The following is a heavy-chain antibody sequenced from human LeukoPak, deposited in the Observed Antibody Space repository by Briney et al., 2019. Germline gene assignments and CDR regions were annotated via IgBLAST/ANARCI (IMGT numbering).Heavy chain of an antibody. CDR1: GYTFTSYY. D-gene: IGHD1-1*01. CDR3: ARPSGTYYDY. CDR2: INPSGGST. V-gene: IGHV1-46*01. Sequence: ASVNVSCKASGYTFTSYYMHWVRQAPGQGLEWMGIINPSGGSTSYAQKFQGRITMTRDTSTSTVYMELSSLRSEDTAVYYCARPSGTYYDYWGQGTLVTVSS. J-gene: IGHJ4*02.